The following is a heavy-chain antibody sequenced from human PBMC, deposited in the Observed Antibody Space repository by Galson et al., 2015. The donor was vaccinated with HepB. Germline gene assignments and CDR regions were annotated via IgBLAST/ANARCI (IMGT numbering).Heavy chain of an antibody. CDR3: TTELSITMIVGARKQTDY. V-gene: IGHV1-18*01. CDR1: GYTFTNYG. J-gene: IGHJ4*02. Sequence: SVKVSCKASGYTFTNYGISWVRQAPGQGLEWMGWISTYNANTNYAQKFQGRLTMTTDTSTSTAYMELNSLKTEDTAVYYCTTELSITMIVGARKQTDYWGQGTLVTVSS. D-gene: IGHD3-22*01. CDR2: ISTYNANT.